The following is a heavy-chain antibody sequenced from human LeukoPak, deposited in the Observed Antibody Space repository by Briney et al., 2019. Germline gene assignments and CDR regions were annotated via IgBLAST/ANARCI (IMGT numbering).Heavy chain of an antibody. V-gene: IGHV3-23*01. Sequence: GGSLRLSCAASAFTFSNFAMTWVRQAPGKGLEWVSAISGSGGSTYYADSVKGRFTISRDNSKNTLYLQMNSLRAEDTAVYYCAKDPVDPGVDYWGQGTLVTVSS. D-gene: IGHD3-10*01. J-gene: IGHJ4*02. CDR3: AKDPVDPGVDY. CDR1: AFTFSNFA. CDR2: ISGSGGST.